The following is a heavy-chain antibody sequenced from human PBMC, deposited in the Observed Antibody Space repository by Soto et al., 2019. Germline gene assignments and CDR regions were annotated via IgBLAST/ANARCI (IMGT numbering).Heavy chain of an antibody. V-gene: IGHV3-7*01. CDR2: INQCGRET. CDR3: EGHPVDS. CDR1: GFSFSINW. J-gene: IGHJ4*02. Sequence: GGSLRLSCAASGFSFSINWMNWVRQAPVKGLEFLANINQCGRETFYVDSVKGRFTISRDNAHNLLYLQMGNLRADDTALYDCEGHPVDSWGQGTLVTVPS.